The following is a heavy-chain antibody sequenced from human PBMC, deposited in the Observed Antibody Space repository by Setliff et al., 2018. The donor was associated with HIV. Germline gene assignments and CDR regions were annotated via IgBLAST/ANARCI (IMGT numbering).Heavy chain of an antibody. CDR1: GYTFTSYG. CDR2: ISAYKGNT. Sequence: ASVKVSCKASGYTFTSYGISWVRQAPGQGLEWMGWISAYKGNTKYEQKFQGRVTMTTDTSTSTAYMELRSLRSDDTAIYYCARDNYDDYSRVQMDVWGKGTTVTVSS. CDR3: ARDNYDDYSRVQMDV. V-gene: IGHV1-18*01. J-gene: IGHJ6*04. D-gene: IGHD4-17*01.